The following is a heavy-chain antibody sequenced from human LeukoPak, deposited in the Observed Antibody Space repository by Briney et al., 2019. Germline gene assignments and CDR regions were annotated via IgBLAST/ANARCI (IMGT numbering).Heavy chain of an antibody. J-gene: IGHJ5*02. V-gene: IGHV3-11*01. CDR1: GFTSSDYY. CDR3: ARDFETGIARMTPNWFDP. CDR2: ISSSGSTI. D-gene: IGHD6-13*01. Sequence: GGSLRLSCAASGFTSSDYYMSWIRQAPGKGLEWVSYISSSGSTIYYADSVKGRFTISRDNAKNSLYLQMNSLRAEDTAVYYCARDFETGIARMTPNWFDPWGQGTLVTVSS.